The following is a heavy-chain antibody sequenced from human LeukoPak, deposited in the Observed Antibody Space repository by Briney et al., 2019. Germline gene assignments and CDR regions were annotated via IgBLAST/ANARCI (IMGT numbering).Heavy chain of an antibody. CDR2: ISSSSSYT. J-gene: IGHJ4*02. CDR3: ARDGNIAAARTDY. V-gene: IGHV3-11*05. D-gene: IGHD6-13*01. Sequence: GGSLKLSCAASGFIFSDYYMTWIRQAPGKGLEWISYISSSSSYTNYADSVKGRFTISRDNAKNSLYLQMNSLRAEDTAVYYCARDGNIAAARTDYWGQGTLVTVSS. CDR1: GFIFSDYY.